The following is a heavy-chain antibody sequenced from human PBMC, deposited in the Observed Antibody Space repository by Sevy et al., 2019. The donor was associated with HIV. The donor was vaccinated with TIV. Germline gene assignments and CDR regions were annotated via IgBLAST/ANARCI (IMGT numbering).Heavy chain of an antibody. Sequence: ASVKVSCKASGYSFTDYYMHWVRQAPGQGLEWMAWINPKNDVTNYAQKFQGRVTMTRDTSTSTAYMELTRLRSDDTAVYYSTRARRVTTVYYYYGMDFWGQGTTVTVSS. CDR3: TRARRVTTVYYYYGMDF. CDR1: GYSFTDYY. V-gene: IGHV1-2*02. CDR2: INPKNDVT. J-gene: IGHJ6*02. D-gene: IGHD5-18*01.